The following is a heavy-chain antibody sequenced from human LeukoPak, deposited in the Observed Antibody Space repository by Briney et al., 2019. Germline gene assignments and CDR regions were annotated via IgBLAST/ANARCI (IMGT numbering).Heavy chain of an antibody. J-gene: IGHJ4*02. CDR3: ARDWGGYCSGGSCYPGY. CDR2: ISSSSSYI. Sequence: GGSLRLSCAASGFPISTNYMSWVRQAPGKGLEWVSSISSSSSYIYYADSVKGRFTISRDNAKNSLYLQMNSLRTEDTAVYYCARDWGGYCSGGSCYPGYWGQGTLVTVSS. D-gene: IGHD2-15*01. CDR1: GFPISTNY. V-gene: IGHV3-21*01.